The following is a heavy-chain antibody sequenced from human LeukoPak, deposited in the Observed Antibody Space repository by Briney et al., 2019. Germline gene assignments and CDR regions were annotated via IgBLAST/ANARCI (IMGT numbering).Heavy chain of an antibody. V-gene: IGHV3-23*01. J-gene: IGHJ4*02. CDR2: ISVSGGST. CDR3: AKDRDPQASEYYFDY. D-gene: IGHD5-24*01. Sequence: GGSLRLSCAASGFTFTNYAMNWVRQAPGKGLEWVSGISVSGGSTYYADFVKGRFTISRDNSKNTLYLQMNSLRAEDTAVYYCAKDRDPQASEYYFDYWGQGTLVTVSS. CDR1: GFTFTNYA.